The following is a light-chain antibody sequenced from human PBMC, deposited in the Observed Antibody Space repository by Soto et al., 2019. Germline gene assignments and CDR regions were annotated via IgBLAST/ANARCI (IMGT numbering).Light chain of an antibody. CDR3: QQYSDLPLT. V-gene: IGKV4-1*01. Sequence: IVMMQSPDSLAVSLGETATIHCKSSQTALYTSNNHNYVAWYQHKPGQPPKVLIYWASTRASGVPDRFTGSGSWTDFTLTIASLQAEDGAVYYCQQYSDLPLTFGGGTKVEIK. J-gene: IGKJ4*01. CDR1: QTALYTSNNHNY. CDR2: WAS.